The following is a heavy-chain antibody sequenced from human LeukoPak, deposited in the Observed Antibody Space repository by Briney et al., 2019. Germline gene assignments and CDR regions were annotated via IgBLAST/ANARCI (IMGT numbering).Heavy chain of an antibody. CDR1: GFTFSDST. CDR3: TRSITGITAHFEY. CDR2: IRSKANNYAT. D-gene: IGHD1-7*01. J-gene: IGHJ4*02. Sequence: GGSLRLSCAASGFTFSDSTMHWVRQASGKGVEWVGRIRSKANNYATTYAASANGRFTISRDDSKNTPYLQMNSLKTEDAAVYYCTRSITGITAHFEYWGQGTLVTVSS. V-gene: IGHV3-73*01.